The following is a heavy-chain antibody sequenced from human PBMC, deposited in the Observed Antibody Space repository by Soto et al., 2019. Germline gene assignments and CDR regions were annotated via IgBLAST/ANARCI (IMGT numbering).Heavy chain of an antibody. J-gene: IGHJ6*01. Sequence: SETLSLTCTVSGGSVSGGSYYWNWIRQPPGKGLEWIGYIYFSGRTNYNPSLKSRVTISIDTSKNQFSLKLTSATAADTAVYYCSPDADFCEEAVWGQAPTVT. D-gene: IGHD2-21*01. CDR1: GGSVSGGSYY. CDR2: IYFSGRT. CDR3: SPDADFCEEAV. V-gene: IGHV4-61*01.